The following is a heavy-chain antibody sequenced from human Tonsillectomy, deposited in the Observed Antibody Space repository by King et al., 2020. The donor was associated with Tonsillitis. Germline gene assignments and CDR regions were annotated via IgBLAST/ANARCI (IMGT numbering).Heavy chain of an antibody. V-gene: IGHV2-26*03. CDR3: ARTFYGAYARFFDF. CDR1: GFSLSDTGLG. D-gene: IGHD4-17*01. J-gene: IGHJ4*02. Sequence: VTLQESGPVLVKSTETLTLTCTISGFSLSDTGLGVGWIRQPPGRALEWLAHLFSNGDTSYSTSLNDRLTISKDTSNGQVVLTMTDMGPVDTGTYYCARTFYGAYARFFDFWGQGTLLMVSS. CDR2: LFSNGDT.